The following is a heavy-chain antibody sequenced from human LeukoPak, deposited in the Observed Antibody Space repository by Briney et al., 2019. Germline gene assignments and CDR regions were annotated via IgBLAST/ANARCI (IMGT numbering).Heavy chain of an antibody. CDR3: AGLDTAMVTTPGY. CDR2: ISSSSSYI. CDR1: GFTFSSYS. Sequence: PGGSLRLSCAASGFTFSSYSMNWVRQAPGKGLEWVSSISSSSSYIYYADSVKGRFTISRDNAKNSLYLQMNSLRAEDTAVYYCAGLDTAMVTTPGYWGQGTLVTVSS. J-gene: IGHJ4*02. V-gene: IGHV3-21*01. D-gene: IGHD5-18*01.